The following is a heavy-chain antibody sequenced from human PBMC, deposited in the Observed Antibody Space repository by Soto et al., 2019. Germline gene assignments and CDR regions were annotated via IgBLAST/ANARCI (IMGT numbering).Heavy chain of an antibody. Sequence: ASVKVSCKASGGTFSSYTISWVRQAPGQGLEWMGRIIPILGITNYAQKFQGRVTITADESTSTAYMELSCLRSEDTAVYYCARGHSDYGDSYRTDYWGQGTLVTVSS. D-gene: IGHD4-17*01. CDR3: ARGHSDYGDSYRTDY. J-gene: IGHJ4*02. CDR2: IIPILGIT. V-gene: IGHV1-69*02. CDR1: GGTFSSYT.